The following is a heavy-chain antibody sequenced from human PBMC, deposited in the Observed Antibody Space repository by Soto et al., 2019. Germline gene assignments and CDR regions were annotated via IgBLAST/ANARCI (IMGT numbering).Heavy chain of an antibody. CDR1: GYIFTSYY. V-gene: IGHV1-2*04. CDR2: INPNSGGT. Sequence: GASVKVSCKASGYIFTSYYIHWVRQAPGQGLEWMGWINPNSGGTNYAQKFQGWVTMTRDTSISTAYMELSRLRSDDTAVYYCAREMATMASGAFDIWGQGTMVTVSS. CDR3: AREMATMASGAFDI. J-gene: IGHJ3*02. D-gene: IGHD5-12*01.